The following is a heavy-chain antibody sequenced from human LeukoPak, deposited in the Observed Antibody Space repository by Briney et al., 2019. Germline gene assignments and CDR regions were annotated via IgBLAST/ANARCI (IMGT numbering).Heavy chain of an antibody. D-gene: IGHD3-16*02. CDR1: GYTFTNYA. CDR3: ARAFQSLGGLSLPDF. J-gene: IGHJ4*02. Sequence: ASVKVSCKASGYTFTNYAMNWVRQAPGQGLEWMGWIHPSTGNPTYAQGFTGRFVFSLDTSVSTTYLQISSLKAEDTAVYYCARAFQSLGGLSLPDFWGQGTLVIVSS. V-gene: IGHV7-4-1*02. CDR2: IHPSTGNP.